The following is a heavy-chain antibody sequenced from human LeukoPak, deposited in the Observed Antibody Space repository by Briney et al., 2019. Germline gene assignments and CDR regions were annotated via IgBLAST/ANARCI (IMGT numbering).Heavy chain of an antibody. CDR1: GYTFTGYY. CDR3: ARDLTVAGWLQKPGRLDS. D-gene: IGHD5-24*01. CDR2: NIPNSGGT. V-gene: IGHV1-2*02. Sequence: GASVKVSCKASGYTFTGYYMHCVRQAPRQRLEWRGWNIPNSGGTNYAQEFQGRVTMTRDTSISTACMELSRLRSEDTAVYYCARDLTVAGWLQKPGRLDSWGQGTLVTVSS. J-gene: IGHJ5*01.